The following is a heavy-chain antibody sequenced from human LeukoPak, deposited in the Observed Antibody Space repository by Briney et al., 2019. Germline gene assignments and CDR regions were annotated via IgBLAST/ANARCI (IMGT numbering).Heavy chain of an antibody. CDR3: ARDLLTPGRKYSSSWYYYYYGMDV. Sequence: GASVKVSCKASGYTFNSYGISWVRQAPGQGLEWMGWISAYNGNTNYAQKLQGRVTMTTDTSTSTAYMELRSLRSDDTAVYYCARDLLTPGRKYSSSWYYYYYGMDVWGQGTTVTVSS. CDR1: GYTFNSYG. J-gene: IGHJ6*02. V-gene: IGHV1-18*01. CDR2: ISAYNGNT. D-gene: IGHD6-13*01.